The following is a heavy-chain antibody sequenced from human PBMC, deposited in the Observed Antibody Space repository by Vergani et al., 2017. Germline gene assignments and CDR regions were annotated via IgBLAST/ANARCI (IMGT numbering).Heavy chain of an antibody. D-gene: IGHD6-13*01. CDR3: ASVGRGYSSSWNPYYFDY. V-gene: IGHV1-69*01. CDR2: IIPIFGTA. Sequence: QVQLVQSGAEVKKPGSSVKVSCKASGGTFSSYAISWVRQAPGQGLEWMGGIIPIFGTANYAQKFQGRVTITADESTSTAYMGLSSLRSEDTAVYYCASVGRGYSSSWNPYYFDYWGQGTLVTVSS. J-gene: IGHJ4*02. CDR1: GGTFSSYA.